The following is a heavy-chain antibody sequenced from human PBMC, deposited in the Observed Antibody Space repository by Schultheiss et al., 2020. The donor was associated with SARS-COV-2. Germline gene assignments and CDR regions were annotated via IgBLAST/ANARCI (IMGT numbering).Heavy chain of an antibody. D-gene: IGHD6-13*01. Sequence: GESLKISCAASGFTFSSYSMNWVRQAPGKGLEWVSAISGSGGSTYYADSVKGRFTISRDSSRNTLYLQMNSLRVEDTAVHYCAKDGDSSSWYHRGTRGGGYWGQGTLVTVSS. V-gene: IGHV3-23*01. CDR3: AKDGDSSSWYHRGTRGGGY. CDR1: GFTFSSYS. CDR2: ISGSGGST. J-gene: IGHJ4*02.